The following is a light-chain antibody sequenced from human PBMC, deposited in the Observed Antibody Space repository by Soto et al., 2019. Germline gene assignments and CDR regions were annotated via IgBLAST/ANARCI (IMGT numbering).Light chain of an antibody. Sequence: EIVMTQSPATLSVSPGERATLSFRASQSVGTNLAWYQQRPGQAPRLLVYGASTRASGIPPRFSGSGSGTDFPLTISSLQSEDFAVYYCQQLNYWPRITFGQGTRLEI. V-gene: IGKV3-15*01. CDR2: GAS. J-gene: IGKJ5*01. CDR3: QQLNYWPRIT. CDR1: QSVGTN.